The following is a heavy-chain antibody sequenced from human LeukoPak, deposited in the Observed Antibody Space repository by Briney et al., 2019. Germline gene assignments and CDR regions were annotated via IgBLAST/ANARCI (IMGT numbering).Heavy chain of an antibody. J-gene: IGHJ3*02. Sequence: SETLSLTCAVSGGSISSGGYSWSWIRQPPGKGLEWIGYIYHSGSTYYNPSLKGRVTISVDRSKNQFSLKLSSVTAADTAVYYCARLRVVLRAFDIWGQGTMVTVSS. CDR1: GGSISSGGYS. CDR3: ARLRVVLRAFDI. V-gene: IGHV4-30-2*01. D-gene: IGHD3-3*01. CDR2: IYHSGST.